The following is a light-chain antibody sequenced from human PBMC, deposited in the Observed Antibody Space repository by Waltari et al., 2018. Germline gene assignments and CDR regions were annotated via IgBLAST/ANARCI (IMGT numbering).Light chain of an antibody. Sequence: SNELTQPPSASVSPGQTARITCSGDVFAKQYAHWYQLKPGRAPVLVMYKDTERPSGIPERFSGAISGTTVTLTISGVQAEDEADYHCQSADNSGTYEVFGTGTKVTVL. V-gene: IGLV3-25*03. CDR2: KDT. CDR1: VFAKQY. CDR3: QSADNSGTYEV. J-gene: IGLJ1*01.